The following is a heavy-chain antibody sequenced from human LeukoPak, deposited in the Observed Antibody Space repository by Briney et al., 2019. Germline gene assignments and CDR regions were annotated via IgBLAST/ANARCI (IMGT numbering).Heavy chain of an antibody. V-gene: IGHV1-2*02. D-gene: IGHD4-23*01. Sequence: ASVKVSCKASGYTFTDYYIHWVRQAPGQELEWMGWINPNSGGTDYTQKFQGRVTMTRDTSISTAYMEVSRLRSDDTAVYYCARGRHAEYLTPDFDYWGQGTLVTVSS. CDR3: ARGRHAEYLTPDFDY. CDR1: GYTFTDYY. J-gene: IGHJ4*02. CDR2: INPNSGGT.